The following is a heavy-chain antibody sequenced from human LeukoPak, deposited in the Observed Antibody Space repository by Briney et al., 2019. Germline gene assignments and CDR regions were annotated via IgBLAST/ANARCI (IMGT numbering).Heavy chain of an antibody. CDR2: IYEAGNT. Sequence: GDLILSCAASGFTLSTYDMHWVRQVTGEALEWVSMIYEAGNTYYTGSVKGRFTISRENAKNSLYLQMHGLTAGDTAVYYCAREMSGSNDAFDIWGPGTMVTVSS. V-gene: IGHV3-13*01. CDR3: AREMSGSNDAFDI. J-gene: IGHJ3*02. CDR1: GFTLSTYD. D-gene: IGHD3-10*01.